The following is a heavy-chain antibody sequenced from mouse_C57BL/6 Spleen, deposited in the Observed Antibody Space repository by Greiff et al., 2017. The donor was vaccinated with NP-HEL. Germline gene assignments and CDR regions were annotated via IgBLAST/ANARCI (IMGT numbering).Heavy chain of an antibody. D-gene: IGHD3-2*02. Sequence: EVKLMESGGGLVQPKGSLKLSCAASGFSFNTYAMNWVRQAPGKGLEWVARIRSKSNNYATYHADSVKDRFTISRDDSESMLYLQMNNLKTEDTAMYYCVRQRGDSSGPYYFDYWGQGTTLTVSS. CDR3: VRQRGDSSGPYYFDY. CDR2: IRSKSNNYAT. V-gene: IGHV10-1*01. CDR1: GFSFNTYA. J-gene: IGHJ2*01.